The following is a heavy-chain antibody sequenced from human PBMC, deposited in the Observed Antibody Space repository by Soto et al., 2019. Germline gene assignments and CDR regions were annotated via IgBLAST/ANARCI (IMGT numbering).Heavy chain of an antibody. D-gene: IGHD6-19*01. CDR1: GFTFSSYW. Sequence: EVQLVESGGGLVQPGGSLRLSCAASGFTFSSYWMIWVRQAPGKGLEWVANIKQDGSEKYYMDSVKGRFTISRDNTKNSLYLHMNSLRAEDTAVYYCAREELGFSSGWYYFDYWGQGTLFTVSS. CDR2: IKQDGSEK. J-gene: IGHJ4*02. V-gene: IGHV3-7*05. CDR3: AREELGFSSGWYYFDY.